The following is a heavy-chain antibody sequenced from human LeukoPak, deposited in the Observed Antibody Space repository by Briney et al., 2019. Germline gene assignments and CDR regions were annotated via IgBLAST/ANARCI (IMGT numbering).Heavy chain of an antibody. CDR1: GYSFTSYW. CDR2: IYPGDSDT. Sequence: GESLRISCKGSGYSFTSYWIGWVRQMPGKGLEWMGIIYPGDSDTRYSPSFQGQVTISADKSIRTAYLQWSSLKASDTAMYYCARHGCSSTSCYSYYYMDVWGKGTTVTVSS. CDR3: ARHGCSSTSCYSYYYMDV. D-gene: IGHD2-2*02. V-gene: IGHV5-51*01. J-gene: IGHJ6*03.